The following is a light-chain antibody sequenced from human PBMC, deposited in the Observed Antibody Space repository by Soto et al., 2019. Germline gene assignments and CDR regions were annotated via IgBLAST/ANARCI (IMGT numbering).Light chain of an antibody. CDR1: SSDIGGYNY. V-gene: IGLV2-14*01. CDR3: SSYRSVGTIV. Sequence: QSALTQPASVSGSPGQSITISCTGTSSDIGGYNYVSWYQQHPGKAPKVIIYEVINRPSGVSNRFSGSKSVNAAYLTISGLQAEDDADYYCSSYRSVGTIVFGTGTKVTVL. J-gene: IGLJ1*01. CDR2: EVI.